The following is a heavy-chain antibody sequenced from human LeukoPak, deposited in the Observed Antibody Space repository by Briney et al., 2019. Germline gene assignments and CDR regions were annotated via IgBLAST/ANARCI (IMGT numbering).Heavy chain of an antibody. D-gene: IGHD3-22*01. J-gene: IGHJ4*02. V-gene: IGHV3-23*01. Sequence: GGSLRLSCAASGFTFSSYAMSWVRQAPGKGLEWVSGITGSGGTTHHADSVKGRFTISRDNSKDTLFLQMNSLRVEDTALYYCARAYGSSGYYQLPIDYWGQGTLVTVSS. CDR3: ARAYGSSGYYQLPIDY. CDR1: GFTFSSYA. CDR2: ITGSGGTT.